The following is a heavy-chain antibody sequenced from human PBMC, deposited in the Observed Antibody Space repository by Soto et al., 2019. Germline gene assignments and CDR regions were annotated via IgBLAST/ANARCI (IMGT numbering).Heavy chain of an antibody. J-gene: IGHJ4*02. CDR2: ISGSGDST. D-gene: IGHD6-13*01. CDR1: GFVFPNCA. CDR3: AQGATSTWYDFDY. V-gene: IGHV3-23*01. Sequence: QLLESGGGVVQPGGSLRLSCAASGFVFPNCAMSWDRQAPGKGLEWVSGISGSGDSTHYADSVMGWFAISRDNSKDTLYLQVSSMRAEDTAVYYCAQGATSTWYDFDYWGQGTLVTVSS.